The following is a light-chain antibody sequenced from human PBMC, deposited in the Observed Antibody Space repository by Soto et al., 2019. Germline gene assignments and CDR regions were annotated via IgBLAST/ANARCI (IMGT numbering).Light chain of an antibody. CDR2: GAS. CDR1: QSVSSSY. CDR3: QQYDSSPLT. V-gene: IGKV3-20*01. Sequence: ELVLTQSPGTLSLPPGARATLSCRASQSVSSSYLAWYQQKPGQAPRLLIYGASSSATGIPDRFSGSGSGTDFTVTISRLEPEDLAVYYCQQYDSSPLTFGGGTKVEIK. J-gene: IGKJ4*01.